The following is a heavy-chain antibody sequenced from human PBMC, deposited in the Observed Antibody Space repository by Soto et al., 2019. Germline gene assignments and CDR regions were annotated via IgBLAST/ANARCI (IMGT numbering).Heavy chain of an antibody. V-gene: IGHV3-23*01. J-gene: IGHJ4*02. CDR1: GFTFSNYA. D-gene: IGHD3-16*01. Sequence: EVQLLDSGGGLVQPGGSLRLSFAASGFTFSNYAMTWVRQGPGKGLEWVSGISGSGGRSYYADSVKGWFTISRDNSAATLRLQVISVSAEDTALYYCATGCFVWVSEPPYYCDYWGQGTLVTVTS. CDR3: ATGCFVWVSEPPYYCDY. CDR2: ISGSGGRS.